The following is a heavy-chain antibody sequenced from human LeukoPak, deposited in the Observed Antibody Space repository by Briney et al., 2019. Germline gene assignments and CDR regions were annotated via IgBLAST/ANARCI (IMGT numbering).Heavy chain of an antibody. CDR1: GYTFTGYY. J-gene: IGHJ4*02. D-gene: IGHD3-22*01. Sequence: ASVKVSCKASGYTFTGYYMHWVRQAPGQGLEWMGWMNPNSGNTGNAQEFQGRVTMTWNTSISTAYMELSSLRSDDTAVYYCARLPDFYDNSGYYGWGQGTLVSVSS. CDR2: MNPNSGNT. V-gene: IGHV1-8*02. CDR3: ARLPDFYDNSGYYG.